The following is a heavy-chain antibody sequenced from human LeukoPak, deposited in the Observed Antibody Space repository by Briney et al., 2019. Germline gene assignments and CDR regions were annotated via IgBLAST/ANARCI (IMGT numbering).Heavy chain of an antibody. CDR3: AKALLLWFGELFDY. D-gene: IGHD3-10*01. CDR1: GLTFTRYA. Sequence: PGGSLRLSCATSGLTFTRYAMSWVRQAPGKGLEWVSAISGSGGSTYYADSVKGRFTISRDNSKNTLYLQMNSLRAEDTAVYYCAKALLLWFGELFDYWGQGTLVTVSS. CDR2: ISGSGGST. J-gene: IGHJ4*02. V-gene: IGHV3-23*01.